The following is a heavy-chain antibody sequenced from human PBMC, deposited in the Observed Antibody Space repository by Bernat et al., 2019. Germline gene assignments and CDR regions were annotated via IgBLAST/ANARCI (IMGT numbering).Heavy chain of an antibody. Sequence: QVQLAESGGGVVQPGRSLRLSCAASGFPFSSYGMHWVRQAPGQGLEGVSVIWYDGSKTYYAESVKGRFTLSRDNSRSTLYLQINSLRAEDTAVYYCARAGITFGGGPFRPPGVHDYWGQGTLVTVSS. CDR3: ARAGITFGGGPFRPPGVHDY. CDR1: GFPFSSYG. J-gene: IGHJ4*02. D-gene: IGHD3-16*01. CDR2: IWYDGSKT. V-gene: IGHV3-33*01.